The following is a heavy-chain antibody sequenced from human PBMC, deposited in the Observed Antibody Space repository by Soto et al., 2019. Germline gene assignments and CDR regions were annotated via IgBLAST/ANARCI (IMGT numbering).Heavy chain of an antibody. J-gene: IGHJ4*02. CDR3: ARDLSVRSGWYRDY. Sequence: EVQLVESGGGLVQPGGSLRLSCAASGFTVSSNYMSWVRQAPGKGLEWVSVFYSGGSTYYADSVKGRFTISRDNSKNTLYLQMNSLRAEDTAVYYCARDLSVRSGWYRDYWGQGTLVTVSS. V-gene: IGHV3-66*01. CDR2: FYSGGST. D-gene: IGHD6-19*01. CDR1: GFTVSSNY.